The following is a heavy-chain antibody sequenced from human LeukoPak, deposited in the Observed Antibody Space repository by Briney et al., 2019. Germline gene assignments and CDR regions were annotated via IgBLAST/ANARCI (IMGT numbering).Heavy chain of an antibody. CDR2: FDPDDGET. D-gene: IGHD2-15*01. V-gene: IGHV1-24*01. Sequence: GASVKVSCKASGYTFTGYYMHWVRQAPGQGLEWMGGFDPDDGETIYAQKFQGRVTMTEDTSTDTAYMELSSLRSEDTAVYYCATGPSRHWVVVPDSWGQGTLVTVSS. CDR1: GYTFTGYY. J-gene: IGHJ4*02. CDR3: ATGPSRHWVVVPDS.